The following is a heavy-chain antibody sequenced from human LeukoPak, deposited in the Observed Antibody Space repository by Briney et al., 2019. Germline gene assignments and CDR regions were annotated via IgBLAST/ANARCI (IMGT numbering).Heavy chain of an antibody. Sequence: ASVKVSCKASGYTFTSYDINWVRQATGQGLEWMGWMNPNSGNTGYAQKFQGRVTMTRNTSISTAYMELSSLRSEDTAVYYCARGNYYGSGSYYKVDYWGQGTLVTVSS. CDR2: MNPNSGNT. V-gene: IGHV1-8*01. J-gene: IGHJ4*02. D-gene: IGHD3-10*01. CDR1: GYTFTSYD. CDR3: ARGNYYGSGSYYKVDY.